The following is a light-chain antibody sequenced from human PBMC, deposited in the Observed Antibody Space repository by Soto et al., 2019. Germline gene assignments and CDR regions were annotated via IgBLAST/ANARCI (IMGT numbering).Light chain of an antibody. CDR3: QKYNSVPLT. CDR2: AAS. V-gene: IGKV1-27*01. J-gene: IGKJ4*01. Sequence: DIQMTQSPSSLYASVGDRVTITFLASQSISTYLHWYQQKPGKAPTLLIHAASTLQSGVSSRFSGGGSGTDFTLTIGSLRPEDVATYYCQKYNSVPLTFGGGTKVDIK. CDR1: QSISTY.